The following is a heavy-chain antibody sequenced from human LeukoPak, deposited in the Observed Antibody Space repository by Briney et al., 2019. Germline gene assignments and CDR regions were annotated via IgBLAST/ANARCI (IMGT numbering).Heavy chain of an antibody. CDR2: ISGSGLST. D-gene: IGHD6-13*01. J-gene: IGHJ4*02. Sequence: GGSLRLSCAASGFTFSSYAMSWVRQAPGRGLEWVSAISGSGLSTFHADSVKGRFTISRDNSKNTLYLQMNSLRAEDTAVYYCAKGPGITAAGNGPDHWGQGTLVTVSS. V-gene: IGHV3-23*01. CDR1: GFTFSSYA. CDR3: AKGPGITAAGNGPDH.